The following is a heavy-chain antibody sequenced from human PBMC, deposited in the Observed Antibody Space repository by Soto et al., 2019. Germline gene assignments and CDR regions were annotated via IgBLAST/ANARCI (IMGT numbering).Heavy chain of an antibody. J-gene: IGHJ4*02. V-gene: IGHV4-30-4*01. Sequence: QVQLQESGPGLVKPSQTLSLTCTVSGGSIRSGDYYWSWIRQPPGKGLESIGYIYYSGSTYYNPSLKSRVTISVDTSKNQFSLKLSCVTGADTAVYYCARSLPRGPPFDYWGQGTLVTVSS. CDR3: ARSLPRGPPFDY. D-gene: IGHD3-10*01. CDR1: GGSIRSGDYY. CDR2: IYYSGST.